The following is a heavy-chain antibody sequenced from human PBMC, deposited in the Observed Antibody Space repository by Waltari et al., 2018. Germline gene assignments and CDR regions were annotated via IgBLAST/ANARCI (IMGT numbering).Heavy chain of an antibody. CDR3: ARDFGPEYDSSGYPPP. V-gene: IGHV7-4-1*02. Sequence: QVQLVQSGSELKKPGASVKVSCKASGYTFTSYAMNWVRQAPGHGLEWMGLINTHTVNPTYAQGFTGRFGFSLDTSVRTAYLQISSLKAEDTAVYYCARDFGPEYDSSGYPPPWGQGTLVTFSS. CDR2: INTHTVNP. J-gene: IGHJ5*02. CDR1: GYTFTSYA. D-gene: IGHD3-22*01.